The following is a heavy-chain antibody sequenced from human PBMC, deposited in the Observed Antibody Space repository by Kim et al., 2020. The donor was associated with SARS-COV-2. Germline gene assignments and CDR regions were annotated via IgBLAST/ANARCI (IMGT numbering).Heavy chain of an antibody. CDR1: GYSFTSYW. V-gene: IGHV5-51*01. D-gene: IGHD6-19*01. CDR2: IYPGDSDT. Sequence: GESRKISCKGSGYSFTSYWIGWVRQMPGKGLEWMGIIYPGDSDTRYSPSFQGQVTISADKSISTAYLQWSSLKAPDAAMYYCARLVDGEQWLVRLVGSAQYSDYYVDVWDEWSTLTVSS. CDR3: ARLVDGEQWLVRLVGSAQYSDYYVDV. J-gene: IGHJ6*03.